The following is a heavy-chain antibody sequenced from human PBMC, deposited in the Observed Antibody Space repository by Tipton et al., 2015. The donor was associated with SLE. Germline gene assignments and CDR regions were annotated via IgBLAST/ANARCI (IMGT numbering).Heavy chain of an antibody. J-gene: IGHJ3*01. V-gene: IGHV4-4*07. CDR2: IYGSGGT. CDR1: GDSISTYS. CDR3: ARRSYSASKYTIHDAYDL. D-gene: IGHD1-26*01. Sequence: PGLVKPSETLSLTCTVSGDSISTYSWNWIRQPAGKGLEWVGRIYGSGGTYYNPSLKSRVIMSVDTSMNQFSLNLSFVTAADTAVYFCARRSYSASKYTIHDAYDLWGQGTMVTVSS.